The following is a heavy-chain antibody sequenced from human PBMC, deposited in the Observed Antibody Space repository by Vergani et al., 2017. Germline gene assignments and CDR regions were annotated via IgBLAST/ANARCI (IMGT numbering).Heavy chain of an antibody. CDR3: AKDRPYYYDSSGYYVDAFDI. CDR1: GFIFSSYA. Sequence: EVQLLESGGALVQPGKSLRLSCAASGFIFSSYAMTWVRQAPGKGLEWVSSISASDGNTYYADSVKGRVTISRDKSKNTLYLQMNSLRAEDTAVYYCAKDRPYYYDSSGYYVDAFDIWGQGTMVTVSS. V-gene: IGHV3-23*01. CDR2: ISASDGNT. D-gene: IGHD3-22*01. J-gene: IGHJ3*02.